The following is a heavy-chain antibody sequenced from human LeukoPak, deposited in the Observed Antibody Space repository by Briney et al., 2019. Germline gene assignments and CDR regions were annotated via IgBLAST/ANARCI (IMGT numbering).Heavy chain of an antibody. CDR2: IYYSGST. J-gene: IGHJ4*02. V-gene: IGHV4-39*01. CDR1: GGSISSSSYY. Sequence: SETLSLTCTVSGGSISSSSYYWGWIRQPPGKGLEWIGSIYYSGSTYYNPSLKSRVTISVDTSKNQFSLKLSSVTAADTAVYYCATQLMVRGVISDYWGQGTLVTVSS. D-gene: IGHD3-10*01. CDR3: ATQLMVRGVISDY.